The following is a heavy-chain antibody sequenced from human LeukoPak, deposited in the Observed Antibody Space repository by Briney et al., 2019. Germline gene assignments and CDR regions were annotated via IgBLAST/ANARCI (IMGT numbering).Heavy chain of an antibody. V-gene: IGHV1-46*01. CDR1: GYTFTSYY. D-gene: IGHD2-2*01. Sequence: GASVKVSCKASGYTFTSYYMHWVRQAPGQGLEWMGIINPSGGSTSYAQKFQGRVTMTRDTSTSTVYMELSSLRSEDTAVYYCASEGYCSSTSCYAPLSDAFDIWGQGTMVTVSS. J-gene: IGHJ3*02. CDR2: INPSGGST. CDR3: ASEGYCSSTSCYAPLSDAFDI.